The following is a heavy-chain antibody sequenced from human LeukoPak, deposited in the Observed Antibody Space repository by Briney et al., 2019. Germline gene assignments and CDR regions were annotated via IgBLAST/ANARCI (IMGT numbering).Heavy chain of an antibody. D-gene: IGHD2/OR15-2a*01. CDR2: VYSGGDT. Sequence: PGGSLRLSCTASGFSVTSNYINWVRQAPGKGLEWVSLVYSGGDTYYADSVNGILTISRDNSKNMVYLQMNRLRAEVTALYYCARDPPAVLLDTYGGGQGTLVTVST. V-gene: IGHV3-66*01. CDR1: GFSVTSNY. J-gene: IGHJ1*01. CDR3: ARDPPAVLLDTYG.